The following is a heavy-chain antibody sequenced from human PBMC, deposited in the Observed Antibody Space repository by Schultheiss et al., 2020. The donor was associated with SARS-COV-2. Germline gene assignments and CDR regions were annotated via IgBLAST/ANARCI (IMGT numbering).Heavy chain of an antibody. V-gene: IGHV4-34*01. Sequence: SETLSLTCAVYGGSFSGYYWSWIRQPPGKGLEWIGEINHSGSTNYNPSLKSRVTISVDTSKNQFSLKLSSVTAADTAVYYCARVHYYDSSGYQDYWGQGTLVTVSS. J-gene: IGHJ4*02. CDR3: ARVHYYDSSGYQDY. CDR1: GGSFSGYY. CDR2: INHSGST. D-gene: IGHD3-22*01.